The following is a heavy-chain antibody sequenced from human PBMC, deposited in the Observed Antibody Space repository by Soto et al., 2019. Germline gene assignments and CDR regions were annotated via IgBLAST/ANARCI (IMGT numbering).Heavy chain of an antibody. CDR2: IWYDGSNK. V-gene: IGHV3-33*01. J-gene: IGHJ6*02. D-gene: IGHD6-13*01. Sequence: QVQLVESGGGVVQPGRSLRLSCAASGFTFSSYGMHWVRQAPGKGLEWVAVIWYDGSNKYYADSVKGRFTISRDNSKNTRYLQMNSLRAEDTAVYYCARDTRYSSSWYGDYYYGMDVWGQGTTVTVSS. CDR3: ARDTRYSSSWYGDYYYGMDV. CDR1: GFTFSSYG.